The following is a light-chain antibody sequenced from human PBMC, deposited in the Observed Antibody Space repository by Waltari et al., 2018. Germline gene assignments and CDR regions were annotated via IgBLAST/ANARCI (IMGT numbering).Light chain of an antibody. CDR1: SSNIGAGYD. Sequence: QSVLTQPPSVSGAPGQRVTISCTGSSSNIGAGYDVHWYQQLPGTAPKLLIYGNSNRPSGVPDLFSGSKSGTSASLAITGLQAEDEADYYCQSYDSSLSCHVVFGGGTKLTVL. J-gene: IGLJ2*01. V-gene: IGLV1-40*01. CDR2: GNS. CDR3: QSYDSSLSCHVV.